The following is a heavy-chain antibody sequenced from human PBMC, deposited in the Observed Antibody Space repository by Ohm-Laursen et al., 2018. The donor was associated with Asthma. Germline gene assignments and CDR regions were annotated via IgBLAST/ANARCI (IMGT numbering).Heavy chain of an antibody. CDR3: ARGTFYYESTGYYFFDH. D-gene: IGHD3-22*01. J-gene: IGHJ4*02. CDR2: IYYSGIT. Sequence: SETLSLTCTVSGDSISSGNNYWSWIRQHPGKGLEWIGYIYYSGITYYNPSLRSRVSISVDTSKNQFSLKLSPVTAADTAVYYCARGTFYYESTGYYFFDHWGQGALVTVSS. CDR1: GDSISSGNNY. V-gene: IGHV4-31*03.